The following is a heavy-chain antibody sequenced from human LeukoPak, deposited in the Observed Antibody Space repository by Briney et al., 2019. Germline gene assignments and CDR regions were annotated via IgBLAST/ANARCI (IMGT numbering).Heavy chain of an antibody. J-gene: IGHJ3*02. D-gene: IGHD1-26*01. CDR1: GGTFSSYA. CDR2: IIPIFGTA. CDR3: VVGATTPDDAFDI. V-gene: IGHV1-69*13. Sequence: ASVKVSCKASGGTFSSYAISWVRQAPGQGLEWMGGIIPIFGTANYAQKFQGRVTITADESTSTAYMELNSLRSEDTAVYYCVVGATTPDDAFDIWGQGTMVTVSS.